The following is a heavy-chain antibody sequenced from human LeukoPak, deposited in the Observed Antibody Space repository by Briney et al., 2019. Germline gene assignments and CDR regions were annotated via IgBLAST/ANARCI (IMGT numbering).Heavy chain of an antibody. Sequence: SQTLSLTCAISGDSVSSNSAAWNWIRQSPSRGLEWLGRTYYRSKWYNDYAVSVKGRITINPDTSKNQFSLQQNSVTPEDTAVYYCARSYYYDSSGYYYDGYFQHWGQGTLVTVSS. V-gene: IGHV6-1*01. CDR1: GDSVSSNSAA. D-gene: IGHD3-22*01. CDR2: TYYRSKWYN. J-gene: IGHJ1*01. CDR3: ARSYYYDSSGYYYDGYFQH.